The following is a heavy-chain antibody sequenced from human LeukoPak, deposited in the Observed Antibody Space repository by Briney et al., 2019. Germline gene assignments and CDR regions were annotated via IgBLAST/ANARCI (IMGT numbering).Heavy chain of an antibody. Sequence: QPGGSLRLSCVASGFTFSSTTMGWVRQAPGRGLEWVSSITAIDGRTYYADSVKGRFTISRDNSKNTLYLQMNSLRAEDTAVYYCAKADNYDFWSSYIYRPGFDYWGQGTLVTVSS. V-gene: IGHV3-23*01. J-gene: IGHJ4*02. CDR3: AKADNYDFWSSYIYRPGFDY. CDR1: GFTFSSTT. D-gene: IGHD3/OR15-3a*01. CDR2: ITAIDGRT.